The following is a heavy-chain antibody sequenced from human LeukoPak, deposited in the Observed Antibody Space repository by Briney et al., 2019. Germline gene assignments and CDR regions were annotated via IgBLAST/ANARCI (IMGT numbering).Heavy chain of an antibody. CDR3: ARLGYYDSSGYHDNCFDP. CDR2: IYYSGST. V-gene: IGHV4-59*08. J-gene: IGHJ5*02. CDR1: GGSISSYY. Sequence: SETLSLTCTVSGGSISSYYWSWLRQPPGKGLEWIGYIYYSGSTNYNPSLKSRVTISVDTSKNQFSLKLSSVTAADTAVYYCARLGYYDSSGYHDNCFDPWGQGTLVTVSS. D-gene: IGHD3-22*01.